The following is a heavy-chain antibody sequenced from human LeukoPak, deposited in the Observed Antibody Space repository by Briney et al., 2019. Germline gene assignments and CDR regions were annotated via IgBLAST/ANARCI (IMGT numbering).Heavy chain of an antibody. V-gene: IGHV3-23*01. D-gene: IGHD3-3*01. CDR3: ARDWADDFWSGYYLHYYYMDV. Sequence: PGGSLRLSCAASGLTFSNYAMSWVRQAPGKGLEWVSLIGGSGVNTFYADSVKGRFTISRDNSKITLFLQMNSLRAEDTAVYYCARDWADDFWSGYYLHYYYMDVWGKGTTVTVSS. J-gene: IGHJ6*03. CDR1: GLTFSNYA. CDR2: IGGSGVNT.